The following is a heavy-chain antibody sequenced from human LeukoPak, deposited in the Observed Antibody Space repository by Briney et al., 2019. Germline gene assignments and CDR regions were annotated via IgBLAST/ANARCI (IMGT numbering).Heavy chain of an antibody. CDR1: GFTFTSFG. D-gene: IGHD3-16*01. V-gene: IGHV1-18*01. J-gene: IGHJ6*03. Sequence: ASVKVSCKASGFTFTSFGFSWVRQAPGQGLEWMGWVSAYNGNTNYAQKVQGRVTMTTDTSASTAYMELRSLRSDDTAMYYCARGVYMDVWGKGTTVTVSS. CDR3: ARGVYMDV. CDR2: VSAYNGNT.